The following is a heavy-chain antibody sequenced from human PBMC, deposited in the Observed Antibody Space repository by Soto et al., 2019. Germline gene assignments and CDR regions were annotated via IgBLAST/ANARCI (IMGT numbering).Heavy chain of an antibody. V-gene: IGHV3-23*01. D-gene: IGHD3-10*01. CDR2: ISGSGSTT. Sequence: GGSLRLSCGVSALTLSGCAMSWVRQAPGKGLEWVSAISGSGSTTFYADSVKGRFTISRDDSKNTVYLQMNRLRAEDTALYYCARSHYGSGSYYNPGDFWGQGTMVTVSS. CDR3: ARSHYGSGSYYNPGDF. CDR1: ALTLSGCA. J-gene: IGHJ3*01.